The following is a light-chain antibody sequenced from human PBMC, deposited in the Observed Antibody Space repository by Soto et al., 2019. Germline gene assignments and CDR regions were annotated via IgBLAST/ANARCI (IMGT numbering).Light chain of an antibody. CDR1: QSVSSSY. J-gene: IGKJ5*01. Sequence: EIVLTQPPGTLSLSPGERATLSCGASQSVSSSYLAWYQQKPGQAPSLLIYGASTRATGTPARFSGSGSGTEFTLTISSLQSEDFAVYYCQQYGSSPPITFGQGTRLEIK. CDR2: GAS. CDR3: QQYGSSPPIT. V-gene: IGKV3-20*01.